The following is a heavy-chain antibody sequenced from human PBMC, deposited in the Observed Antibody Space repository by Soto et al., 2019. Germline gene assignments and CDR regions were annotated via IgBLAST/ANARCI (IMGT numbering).Heavy chain of an antibody. D-gene: IGHD3-10*01. CDR1: GFTFSSYA. V-gene: IGHV3-30-3*01. CDR2: ISYDGSNK. J-gene: IGHJ4*02. CDR3: ARSGLWFGELYPSDY. Sequence: GGSLRLSCAASGFTFSSYAMHWVRQAPGKGLEWVAVISYDGSNKYYADSVKGRFTISRDNSKNTLYLQMNSLRAEDTAVYYCARSGLWFGELYPSDYWGQGTLVTVSS.